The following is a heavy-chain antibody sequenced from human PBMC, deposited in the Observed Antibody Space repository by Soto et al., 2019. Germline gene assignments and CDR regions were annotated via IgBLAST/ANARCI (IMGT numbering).Heavy chain of an antibody. D-gene: IGHD6-6*01. CDR1: GFTFSSYG. Sequence: QVQLVESGGGVVQPGRSLRLSCAASGFTFSSYGMHWVRQAPGKGLEWVAVISYDGSNKYYADSVKGRFTISRDNSKNTLYLQMNSLRAEDTAVYYCAKDIMSSSRRYYYCGMDVWGQGTTVTVSS. J-gene: IGHJ6*02. V-gene: IGHV3-30*18. CDR2: ISYDGSNK. CDR3: AKDIMSSSRRYYYCGMDV.